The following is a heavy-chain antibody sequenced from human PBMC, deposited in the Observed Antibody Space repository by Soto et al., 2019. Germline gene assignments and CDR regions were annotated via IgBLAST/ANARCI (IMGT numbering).Heavy chain of an antibody. V-gene: IGHV4-59*01. CDR3: ARALVVFDAFDI. CDR2: IYYSGST. D-gene: IGHD2-15*01. CDR1: GGSISSYY. Sequence: SETLSLTCTVSGGSISSYYWSWIRQPPGKGLEWIGYIYYSGSTNYNPSLKSRVTISVDTSKNQFSLKLSSVTAADTAVYYCARALVVFDAFDIWGQGTMVTV. J-gene: IGHJ3*02.